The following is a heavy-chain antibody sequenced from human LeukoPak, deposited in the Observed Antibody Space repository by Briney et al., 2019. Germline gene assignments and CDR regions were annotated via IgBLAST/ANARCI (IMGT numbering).Heavy chain of an antibody. V-gene: IGHV3-23*01. CDR3: AKTVTTQAYYWYFDL. D-gene: IGHD4-17*01. Sequence: GGSLRLSCAASGFTFSIYAMSWVRQAPGKGLEWVSAIRGSDDNTFYADSVRGRFTISRDNSKNTLYLQMNILRAEDTAAYYCAKTVTTQAYYWYFDLWGRGTLVTVSS. CDR2: IRGSDDNT. CDR1: GFTFSIYA. J-gene: IGHJ2*01.